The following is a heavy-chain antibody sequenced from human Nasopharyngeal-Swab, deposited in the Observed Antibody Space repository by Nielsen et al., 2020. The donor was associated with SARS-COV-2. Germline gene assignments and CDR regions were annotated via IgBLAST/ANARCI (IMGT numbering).Heavy chain of an antibody. CDR2: INQDGSEK. V-gene: IGHV3-7*01. Sequence: GESLKISCAASGFTFSSYWMSWVRQAPGKGLEWVSNINQDGSEKYYVDSVKGRFTISRDNAKNSLYLQMNSLRAEDTAVYYCARDLHCSGGSCYSYGMDVWGQGTTVTVSS. CDR1: GFTFSSYW. J-gene: IGHJ6*02. CDR3: ARDLHCSGGSCYSYGMDV. D-gene: IGHD2-15*01.